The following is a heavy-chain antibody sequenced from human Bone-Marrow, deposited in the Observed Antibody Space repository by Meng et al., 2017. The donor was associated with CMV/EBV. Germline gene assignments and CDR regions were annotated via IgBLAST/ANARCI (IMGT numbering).Heavy chain of an antibody. CDR2: INPNSGST. CDR1: GYTFTGYY. V-gene: IGHV1-2*02. D-gene: IGHD6-13*01. J-gene: IGHJ5*02. CDR3: ARSGLHIAARGNWFDP. Sequence: ASVKVSCKASGYTFTGYYMHWVRQAPGQGLEWMGRINPNSGSTNYAQKFQGRVTMTRDTSISTAYMELSRLRSDDTAVEYGARSGLHIAARGNWFDPWGQGTLVTVSS.